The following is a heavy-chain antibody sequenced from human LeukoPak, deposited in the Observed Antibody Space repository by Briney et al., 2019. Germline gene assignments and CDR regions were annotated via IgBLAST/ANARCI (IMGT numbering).Heavy chain of an antibody. D-gene: IGHD2-2*02. CDR2: IIPIFGTA. V-gene: IGHV1-69*05. J-gene: IGHJ4*02. CDR1: GGTFSSYA. Sequence: ASVKVSCKASGGTFSSYAISWVRQAPGQGLEWMGRIIPIFGTANYAQKFQGRVTITTDESTSTAYMELCSLRSEDTAVYYCAREDSSSCYITGGPKYYFDYWGQGTLVTVSS. CDR3: AREDSSSCYITGGPKYYFDY.